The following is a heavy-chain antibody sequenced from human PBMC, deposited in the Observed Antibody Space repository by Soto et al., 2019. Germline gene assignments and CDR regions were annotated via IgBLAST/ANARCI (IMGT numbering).Heavy chain of an antibody. Sequence: QVQLVQSGAEVKKPGASVKVSCMASGYTFTSFYIHWVRQAPGQGLEWMGIINPSGGSTNYAQKFQGRVIVTRDTSTSTVYMELSSLKSEDTAVYYCARNLAAGDYWGQGTLVTVSS. J-gene: IGHJ4*02. CDR2: INPSGGST. V-gene: IGHV1-46*01. D-gene: IGHD6-13*01. CDR1: GYTFTSFY. CDR3: ARNLAAGDY.